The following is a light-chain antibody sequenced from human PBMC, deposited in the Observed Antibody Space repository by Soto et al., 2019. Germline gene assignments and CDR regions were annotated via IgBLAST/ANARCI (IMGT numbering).Light chain of an antibody. CDR3: QQYGSSPLT. CDR2: GAS. V-gene: IGKV3-20*01. CDR1: QSVTASY. Sequence: EIVLTQSPGTLSLSPGERATLSCRASQSVTASYLAWYHQKPGQAPRLLIYGASSRATGIPDRFSGSGSGTDFPLIINRVEPEDVAVYYCQQYGSSPLTFGGGTKVEIK. J-gene: IGKJ4*01.